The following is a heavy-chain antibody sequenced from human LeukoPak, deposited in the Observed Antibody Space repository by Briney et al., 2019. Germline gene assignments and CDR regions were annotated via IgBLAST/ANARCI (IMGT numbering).Heavy chain of an antibody. CDR2: IFYTGST. CDR1: GGSISSSY. V-gene: IGHV4-59*01. Sequence: SETLSLTCTVSGGSISSSYWSWIRQPPGKGLEWIGYIFYTGSTDYNPSLKSRVTISVDTSKNQFSLKVNSVTAADTAVYYCARARYSRAWYASDIWGQGTVVTVSS. CDR3: ARARYSRAWYASDI. J-gene: IGHJ3*02. D-gene: IGHD6-19*01.